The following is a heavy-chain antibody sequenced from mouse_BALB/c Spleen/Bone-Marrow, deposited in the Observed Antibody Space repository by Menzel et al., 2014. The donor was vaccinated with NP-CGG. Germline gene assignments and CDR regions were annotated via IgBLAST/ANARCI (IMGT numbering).Heavy chain of an antibody. D-gene: IGHD1-1*01. Sequence: VQLKESGPDLVKPSQSLSLTCTVTGYSITSGYTWHWIRQFPGNTLEWMGYIHYSGTTNYNPSLKSRISITRDTSKNQFFLQLNSVTTEDTATYYCAITTVVNAMDYWGQGTSGTVSS. V-gene: IGHV3-1*02. CDR1: GYSITSGYT. CDR2: IHYSGTT. CDR3: AITTVVNAMDY. J-gene: IGHJ4*01.